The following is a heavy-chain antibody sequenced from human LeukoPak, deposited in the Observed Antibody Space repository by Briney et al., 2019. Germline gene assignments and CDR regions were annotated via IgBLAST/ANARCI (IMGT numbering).Heavy chain of an antibody. CDR1: GYSFTSYW. J-gene: IGHJ4*02. Sequence: GESLQISCKGSGYSFTSYWIDWVRQMPGKGLKWMGIIYPGDSDARYSPSFQGQVTISADKSISTAYLQWSSLKASDTAMYYCARRRDLYSGSYYPFDYWGQGTLVTVSS. CDR3: ARRRDLYSGSYYPFDY. CDR2: IYPGDSDA. V-gene: IGHV5-51*01. D-gene: IGHD1-26*01.